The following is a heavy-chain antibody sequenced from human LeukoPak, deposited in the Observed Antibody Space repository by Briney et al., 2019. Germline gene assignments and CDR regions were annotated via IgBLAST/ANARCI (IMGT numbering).Heavy chain of an antibody. V-gene: IGHV4-39*07. CDR2: INHSGST. CDR1: GGSISDTNYY. D-gene: IGHD2-21*02. J-gene: IGHJ5*02. CDR3: ARAVVVTARPSPFDP. Sequence: PSETLSLTCTVPGGSISDTNYYWAWIRQPPGKGLEWIGEINHSGSTNYNPSLKSRVTISVDTSKNQFSLKLSSVTAADTAVYYCARAVVVTARPSPFDPWGQGTLVTVSS.